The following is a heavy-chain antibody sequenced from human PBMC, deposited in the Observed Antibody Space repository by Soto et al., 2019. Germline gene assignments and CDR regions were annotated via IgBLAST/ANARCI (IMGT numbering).Heavy chain of an antibody. Sequence: GASVKVSCKASGYTFTSYGISWVRQAPGQGLEWMGWISAYNGNTNYAQKLQGRVTMTTDTSTSTAYMELRSLRSDDTAVYYCARDEYDFWSGYYHNWGQGTLVTVSS. J-gene: IGHJ4*02. CDR1: GYTFTSYG. D-gene: IGHD3-3*01. V-gene: IGHV1-18*01. CDR2: ISAYNGNT. CDR3: ARDEYDFWSGYYHN.